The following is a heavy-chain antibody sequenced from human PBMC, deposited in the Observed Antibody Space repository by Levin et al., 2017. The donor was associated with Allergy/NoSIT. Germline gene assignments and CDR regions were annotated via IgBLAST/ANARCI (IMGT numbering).Heavy chain of an antibody. V-gene: IGHV1-18*01. CDR2: ISAHNGNT. J-gene: IGHJ4*02. CDR3: AALITLVRGVPKSYSDY. CDR1: GYTFTSFG. Sequence: EASVKVSCKASGYTFTSFGINWVRQAPGQGLEWMGWISAHNGNTNFAQKFQGRVTMTTDTSTSTAYMELRSLRSDDTAVYYCAALITLVRGVPKSYSDYWGQGTLVTVSS. D-gene: IGHD3-10*01.